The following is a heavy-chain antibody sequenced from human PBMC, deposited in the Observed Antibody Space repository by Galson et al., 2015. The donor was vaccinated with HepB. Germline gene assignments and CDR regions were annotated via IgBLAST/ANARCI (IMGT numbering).Heavy chain of an antibody. J-gene: IGHJ4*02. CDR3: ARTLEGSSGWYPGY. D-gene: IGHD6-19*01. CDR1: GFTFSSYA. V-gene: IGHV3-30-3*01. CDR2: ISYDGSNK. Sequence: SLRLSCAASGFTFSSYAMHWVRQAPGKGLEWVAVISYDGSNKYYADSVKGRFTISRDNSKNTLYLQMNSLRAEDTAVYYCARTLEGSSGWYPGYWGQGTLVTVSS.